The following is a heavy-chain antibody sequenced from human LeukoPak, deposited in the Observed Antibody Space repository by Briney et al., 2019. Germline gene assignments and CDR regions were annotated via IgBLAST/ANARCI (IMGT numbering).Heavy chain of an antibody. J-gene: IGHJ4*02. CDR3: ARGIYYLIEY. Sequence: SETLSLTCAVSGYSISSGDYWGWIRQSPGKGLEWIGNIFHSGSTYHNPSLKSRVTISVDTSKDEFSLKLSSVTAADTAVYYCARGIYYLIEYWGQGTLVTVSS. CDR1: GYSISSGDY. CDR2: IFHSGST. V-gene: IGHV4-38-2*01. D-gene: IGHD3-10*01.